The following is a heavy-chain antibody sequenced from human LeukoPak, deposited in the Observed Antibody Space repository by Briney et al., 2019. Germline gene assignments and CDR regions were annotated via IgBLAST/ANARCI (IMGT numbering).Heavy chain of an antibody. CDR3: AKGDEAIVPAALPFDP. CDR1: GFTFSSYA. V-gene: IGHV3-23*01. Sequence: AGGSLRLSCAASGFTFSSYAMSWVRQAPGKGLEWVSAISGSGGSTYYADSVKGRFTISRDNSKNTLYLQMNSLRAEDTAVYYCAKGDEAIVPAALPFDPWGQGTLVTVSS. CDR2: ISGSGGST. J-gene: IGHJ5*02. D-gene: IGHD2-2*01.